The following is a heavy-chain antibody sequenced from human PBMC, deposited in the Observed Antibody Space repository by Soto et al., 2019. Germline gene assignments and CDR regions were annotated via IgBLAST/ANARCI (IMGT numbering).Heavy chain of an antibody. Sequence: PSETLSLTCVVSGGSVTSRNWWSWVRQPPGEGLEWIGEIHLGGSTNYNPSLKSRVTLSIDKSKNQLSLKLTSVTAADTALYYCARNGDYYFDFWGQGTLVTVSS. V-gene: IGHV4-4*02. J-gene: IGHJ4*02. CDR3: ARNGDYYFDF. CDR1: GGSVTSRNW. D-gene: IGHD3-3*01. CDR2: IHLGGST.